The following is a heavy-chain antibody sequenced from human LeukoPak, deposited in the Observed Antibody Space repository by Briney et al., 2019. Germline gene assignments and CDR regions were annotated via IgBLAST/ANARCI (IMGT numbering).Heavy chain of an antibody. CDR2: ISHSGTT. CDR3: VRDDCGDTCYPGGY. D-gene: IGHD2-21*01. J-gene: IGHJ4*02. Sequence: SETLSLTCVVSGYSISTDYFWGWIRQPPGKGLEWIGTISHSGTTFYKPSLKTRITISLDTSKNQFSLKVNSVTAADTALYYCVRDDCGDTCYPGGYWGQGTLVAVSS. CDR1: GYSISTDYF. V-gene: IGHV4-38-2*02.